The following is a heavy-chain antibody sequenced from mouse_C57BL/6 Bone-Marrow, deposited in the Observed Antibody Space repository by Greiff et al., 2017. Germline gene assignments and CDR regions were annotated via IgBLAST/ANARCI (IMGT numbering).Heavy chain of an antibody. CDR1: GYSFTGYF. V-gene: IGHV1-20*01. CDR3: ASRIYYGNYGFYAMDY. J-gene: IGHJ4*01. Sequence: EVQLQQSGPELVKPGDSVKISCKASGYSFTGYFMNWVMQSHGKSLEWIGRINPYNGDTFYNQKFKGKATLTVDKSSSTAHMGLRSLTSEDSAVYYCASRIYYGNYGFYAMDYWGQGTSVTVSS. D-gene: IGHD2-1*01. CDR2: INPYNGDT.